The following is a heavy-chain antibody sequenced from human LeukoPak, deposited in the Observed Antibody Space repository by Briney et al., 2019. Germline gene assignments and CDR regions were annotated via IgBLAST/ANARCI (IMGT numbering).Heavy chain of an antibody. D-gene: IGHD3-22*01. CDR2: ISGSGGST. Sequence: GGSLRLSCAASGFTFSSYAMSWVRQAPGKGLGWVSAISGSGGSTYYAGSVKGLFTISRDNYKNPLYLQMNSLRAEDTAVYYCAKGLPSGTMMGDWGQGTLVTVSS. CDR1: GFTFSSYA. CDR3: AKGLPSGTMMGD. V-gene: IGHV3-23*01. J-gene: IGHJ4*02.